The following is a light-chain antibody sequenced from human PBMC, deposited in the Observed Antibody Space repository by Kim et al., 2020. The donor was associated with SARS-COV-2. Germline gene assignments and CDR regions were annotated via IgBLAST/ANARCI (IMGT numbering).Light chain of an antibody. CDR2: GAS. J-gene: IGKJ1*01. Sequence: EIVMTQSPATLSVSPGDRATLSCWAIQSLSSTLAWYQQKPGQAPRLLIYGASTRATGIPARFSGSGSGTEFTLTISSLQSEDFAVYYCQQYKQWPLAFGQGTKVDIK. CDR3: QQYKQWPLA. V-gene: IGKV3-15*01. CDR1: QSLSST.